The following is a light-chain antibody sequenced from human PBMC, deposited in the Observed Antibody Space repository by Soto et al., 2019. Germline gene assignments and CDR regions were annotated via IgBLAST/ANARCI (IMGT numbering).Light chain of an antibody. CDR3: QQHSSAFT. CDR1: QSISSY. CDR2: DAS. Sequence: IVLTQSPTTLSLWPGETATLSCRASQSISSYLSWYQQRPGQAPRLLIYDASNRAPGIPARCSGSGSGTVFPITSSRLEPDAFAHYYCQQHSSAFTFGQGTRVEIK. J-gene: IGKJ5*01. V-gene: IGKV3-11*01.